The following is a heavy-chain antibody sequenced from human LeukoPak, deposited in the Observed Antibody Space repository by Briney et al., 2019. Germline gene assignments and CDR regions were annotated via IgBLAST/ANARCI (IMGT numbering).Heavy chain of an antibody. J-gene: IGHJ4*02. D-gene: IGHD5-24*01. V-gene: IGHV7-4-1*02. CDR2: INTNTGNP. CDR1: GYTFTSYA. Sequence: ASVKDSCKASGYTFTSYAMNWVRQAPGQGLEWMGWINTNTGNPTYAQGFTGRFVFSLDTSVSTAYLQISSLKAEDTAVYYCARAARDGYNYAYGYWGQGTLVTVSS. CDR3: ARAARDGYNYAYGY.